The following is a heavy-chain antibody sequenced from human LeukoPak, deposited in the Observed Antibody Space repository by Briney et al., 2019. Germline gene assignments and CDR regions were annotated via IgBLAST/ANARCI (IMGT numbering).Heavy chain of an antibody. CDR3: ATGGTYSYGDTTYHTFDY. D-gene: IGHD3-10*01. Sequence: ASVKVSCKVSGSTLTEVSIHWVRQTPGAGLEWMGGFDPEDGETIYAQKVQGRVYMTEYTSTDTANMELSSLRSEDTAVYYCATGGTYSYGDTTYHTFDYWGQGTLLTVSS. CDR2: FDPEDGET. J-gene: IGHJ4*02. CDR1: GSTLTEVS. V-gene: IGHV1-24*01.